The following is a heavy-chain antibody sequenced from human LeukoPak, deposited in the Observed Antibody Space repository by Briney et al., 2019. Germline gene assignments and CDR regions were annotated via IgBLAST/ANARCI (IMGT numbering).Heavy chain of an antibody. CDR2: ISYDGSNK. Sequence: PGGPLRLSCAASGFTFSSYAMHWVRQAPGKGLEWVAVISYDGSNKYYADSVKGRFTISRDNSKNTLYLQMNSLRAEDTAVYYCARDSSGWPYWGQGTLVTVSS. CDR3: ARDSSGWPY. D-gene: IGHD6-19*01. CDR1: GFTFSSYA. J-gene: IGHJ4*02. V-gene: IGHV3-30-3*01.